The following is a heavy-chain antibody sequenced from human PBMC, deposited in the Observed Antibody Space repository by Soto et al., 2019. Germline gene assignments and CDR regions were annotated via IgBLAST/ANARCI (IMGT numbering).Heavy chain of an antibody. V-gene: IGHV1-69*13. CDR2: IIPIFGTA. Sequence: SVKVSCKASGGTFSSYAISWVRQAPGQGLEWMGGIIPIFGTADYAQKFQGRVTITADESTSTAYMELSSLRSEDTAVYYCASGTYYYDSSGYPSHGLDWFDPWGQGTLVTVSS. J-gene: IGHJ5*02. CDR3: ASGTYYYDSSGYPSHGLDWFDP. D-gene: IGHD3-22*01. CDR1: GGTFSSYA.